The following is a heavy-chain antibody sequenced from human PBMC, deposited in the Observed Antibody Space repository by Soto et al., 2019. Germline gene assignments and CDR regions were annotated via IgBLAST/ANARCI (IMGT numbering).Heavy chain of an antibody. Sequence: QVQLVQSGTEVKKAGSAVKVSCKTSGYTFTTYGISWIRQAPGQGLEWIAWISVYNGDTNYAQNVQGRVTMTTDTLTTXXXXXXXXXXXXXXXXYYCARVYCGGDCFSGGVFDYWGQGTLVTVS. CDR3: ARVYCGGDCFSGGVFDY. CDR1: GYTFTTYG. CDR2: ISVYNGDT. J-gene: IGHJ4*02. V-gene: IGHV1-18*01. D-gene: IGHD2-21*01.